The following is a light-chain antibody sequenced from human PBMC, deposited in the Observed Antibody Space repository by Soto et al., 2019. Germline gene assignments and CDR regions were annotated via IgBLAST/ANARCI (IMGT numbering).Light chain of an antibody. CDR3: QQAGT. CDR1: QSVSIY. J-gene: IGKJ3*01. Sequence: EIVLTQSPATLSLSPGERATLSCRASQSVSIYLAWYQQKPGQAPRLLIYDASNRATGIPARFSGSGSGTDFTLTISSLEPEDFAVYYCQQAGTFGPGTKVDIK. CDR2: DAS. V-gene: IGKV3-11*01.